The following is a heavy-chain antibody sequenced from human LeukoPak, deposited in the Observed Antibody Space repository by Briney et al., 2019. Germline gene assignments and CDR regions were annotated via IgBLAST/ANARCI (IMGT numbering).Heavy chain of an antibody. CDR2: ISWDGGST. J-gene: IGHJ4*02. V-gene: IGHV3-43*01. D-gene: IGHD2-15*01. CDR1: GFTFDDYT. Sequence: PGGSLRLSRAASGFTFDDYTMHWVRHAPGKGLEWVSLISWDGGSTYYADSVKGRFTISRDNSKNSLYLQMNSLRTEDTALYYCAKDIGVGYCNGCLFDYWGQGTLVTVSS. CDR3: AKDIGVGYCNGCLFDY.